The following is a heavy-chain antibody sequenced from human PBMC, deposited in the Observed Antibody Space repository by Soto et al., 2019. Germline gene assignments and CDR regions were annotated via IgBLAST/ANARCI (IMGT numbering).Heavy chain of an antibody. Sequence: PGPSLRLSCAASGFSFGSYALSLERQTPGKGLGCVATFSGSDGKTFYADSVKGRFSISRDTSQSTLYLQMNSLRADDTAMYYCARRSYLDYWGQGT. D-gene: IGHD3-10*01. CDR1: GFSFGSYA. CDR2: FSGSDGKT. V-gene: IGHV3-23*01. CDR3: ARRSYLDY. J-gene: IGHJ4*02.